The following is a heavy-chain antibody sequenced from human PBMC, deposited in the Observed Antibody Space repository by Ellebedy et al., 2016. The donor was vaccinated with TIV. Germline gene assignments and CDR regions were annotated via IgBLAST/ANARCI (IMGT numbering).Heavy chain of an antibody. CDR2: ISGSGDRT. CDR1: GFTFSIYA. V-gene: IGHV3-23*01. D-gene: IGHD5-12*01. J-gene: IGHJ4*02. CDR3: ARDTSGQTIDH. Sequence: GESLKISCAASGFTFSIYAMSWVRQAPGKGLEWVSLISGSGDRTYYADSVKGRFTISRDNSKDTLYVQMNSLRAEDTAVYYCARDTSGQTIDHWGQGTLVTVSS.